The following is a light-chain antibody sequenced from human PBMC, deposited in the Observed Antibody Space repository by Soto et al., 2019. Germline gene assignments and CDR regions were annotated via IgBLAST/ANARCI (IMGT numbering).Light chain of an antibody. CDR3: QHRSGWPPWT. CDR2: DVS. J-gene: IGKJ1*01. CDR1: QSVSTY. Sequence: EIVLTQSPATLSLSPGERATLSCRASQSVSTYLAWYQQKPGQAPRLLIYDVSERATGIPARFSGSGSGTNFTLTISGVEPEDFAVYYCQHRSGWPPWTFGQGTKVQI. V-gene: IGKV3-11*01.